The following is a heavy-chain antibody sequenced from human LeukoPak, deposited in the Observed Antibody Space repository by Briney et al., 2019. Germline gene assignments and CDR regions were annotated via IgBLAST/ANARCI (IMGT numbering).Heavy chain of an antibody. Sequence: SETLSLTCAVYGGSFSGYYWSWIRQPPGKGLEWIGEINHSGSTNYNPSLKSRDTISVDTSKNQFSLKLSSVNAADTAVYYCARGRAEQWLVINLWVDPWGQGTLVTVSS. CDR2: INHSGST. V-gene: IGHV4-34*01. J-gene: IGHJ5*02. CDR1: GGSFSGYY. CDR3: ARGRAEQWLVINLWVDP. D-gene: IGHD6-19*01.